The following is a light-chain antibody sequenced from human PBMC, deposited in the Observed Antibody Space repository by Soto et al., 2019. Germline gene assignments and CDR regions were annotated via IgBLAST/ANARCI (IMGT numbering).Light chain of an antibody. CDR1: QSVSSN. CDR3: QQYSNWPPYT. Sequence: EIVMTQSPATLSVSPGERATLSCRASQSVSSNLAWYQQQPGQGPRLLVYDASTRATGVPARFSGSGSGTDFTLTSIGLQYEDVAFYYCQQYSNWPPYTFGQGTKLEIK. V-gene: IGKV3-15*01. J-gene: IGKJ2*01. CDR2: DAS.